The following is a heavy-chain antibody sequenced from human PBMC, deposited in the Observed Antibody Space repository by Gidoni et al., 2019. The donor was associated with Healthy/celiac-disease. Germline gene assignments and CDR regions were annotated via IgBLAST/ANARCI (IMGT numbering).Heavy chain of an antibody. Sequence: EVQVKESGGGLTQPGGSLRLSSAASGFIFRNYAMTWVRQAPGKGLEWVSSISDSGDTTFYADSVKGRFTISRDNSKNTLYLQMNRLRVEDTAIYYCAKSNWKYGNYFYGMDVWGQGTTVTVSS. CDR3: AKSNWKYGNYFYGMDV. D-gene: IGHD1-1*01. CDR1: GFIFRNYA. CDR2: ISDSGDTT. J-gene: IGHJ6*02. V-gene: IGHV3-23*01.